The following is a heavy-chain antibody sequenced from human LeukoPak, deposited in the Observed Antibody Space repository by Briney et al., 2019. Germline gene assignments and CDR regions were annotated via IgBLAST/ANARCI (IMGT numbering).Heavy chain of an antibody. J-gene: IGHJ4*02. CDR2: INPNSGGT. CDR3: ARDRYYYDSSGYSDPFDY. CDR1: GYTFTGYY. Sequence: ASVKVSCKASGYTFTGYYMHWVRQAPGQGLEWMGWINPNSGGTNYAQKFQGRVTMTRDTSISTAYMELSRLRSEDTAVYYCARDRYYYDSSGYSDPFDYWGQGTLVTVSS. D-gene: IGHD3-22*01. V-gene: IGHV1-2*02.